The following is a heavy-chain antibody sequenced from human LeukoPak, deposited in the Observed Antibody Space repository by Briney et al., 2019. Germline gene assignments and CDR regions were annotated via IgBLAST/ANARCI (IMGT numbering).Heavy chain of an antibody. CDR3: AREPHTLDSGWWENYFDY. V-gene: IGHV4-39*07. D-gene: IGHD6-19*01. Sequence: SETLSLTCTVSGGSISSSSYYWGWIRQPPGKGLEWIGSIYYSGSTYYNPSLKSRVTISVDTSKNQFSLKLSSVTAADTAVYYCAREPHTLDSGWWENYFDYWGQGTLVTVSS. CDR1: GGSISSSSYY. CDR2: IYYSGST. J-gene: IGHJ4*02.